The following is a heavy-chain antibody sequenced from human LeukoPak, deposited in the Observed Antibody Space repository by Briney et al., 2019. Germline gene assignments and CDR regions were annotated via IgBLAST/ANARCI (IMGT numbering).Heavy chain of an antibody. CDR3: AKDLRYFDWLLPRDYYYGMDV. CDR2: ISYDGSNK. J-gene: IGHJ6*02. CDR1: GFTFSSYG. D-gene: IGHD3-9*01. Sequence: GGSLRLSCAASGFTFSSYGMHWVRQAPGKGLEWVAVISYDGSNKYYADSVKGRFTISRDNSKNTLYLQMNSLRAEDTAVYYCAKDLRYFDWLLPRDYYYGMDVWGQGTTVTVSS. V-gene: IGHV3-30*18.